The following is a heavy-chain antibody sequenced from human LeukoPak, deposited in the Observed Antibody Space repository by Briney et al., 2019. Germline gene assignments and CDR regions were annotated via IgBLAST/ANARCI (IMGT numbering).Heavy chain of an antibody. CDR2: MSTGGRT. J-gene: IGHJ4*02. Sequence: GSLRLSCAASGFTIDNYYMNWVRQAPGARLEWVSAMSTGGRTFYADSLKGRFTISRDTSKNTLFLHMDSLRVEDTAVYYCAKRVDYSATYHIDYWGQGTLVTVSS. CDR3: AKRVDYSATYHIDY. D-gene: IGHD3-10*01. CDR1: GFTIDNYY. V-gene: IGHV3-23*01.